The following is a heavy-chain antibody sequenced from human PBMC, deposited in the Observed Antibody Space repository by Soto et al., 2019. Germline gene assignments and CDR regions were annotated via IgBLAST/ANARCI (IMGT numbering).Heavy chain of an antibody. CDR1: GGSVSSGSYY. D-gene: IGHD3-9*01. J-gene: IGHJ5*02. CDR3: ARVWSSDYDILTGYFGVGWFDP. Sequence: PSETLSLTCTVSGGSVSSGSYYWSWIRQPPGKGLEWIGYIYYSGSTNYNSSLKSRVTISVDTSKNQFSLKLSSVTAADTAVYYCARVWSSDYDILTGYFGVGWFDPWGQGTLVTVSS. CDR2: IYYSGST. V-gene: IGHV4-61*01.